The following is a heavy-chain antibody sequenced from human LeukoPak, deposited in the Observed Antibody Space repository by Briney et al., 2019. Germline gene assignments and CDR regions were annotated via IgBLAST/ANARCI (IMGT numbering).Heavy chain of an antibody. J-gene: IGHJ6*03. Sequence: PSETLSLTCTVSGGSISSGSYYWSWIRQPAGKGLEWIGRIYTSGSTNYNPSLKSRVTISVDTSKNQFSLKLSSVTAADTAVYYCARGGAYCGGDCPNYYYYYMDVWGKGTTVTISS. V-gene: IGHV4-61*02. CDR3: ARGGAYCGGDCPNYYYYYMDV. CDR1: GGSISSGSYY. D-gene: IGHD2-21*02. CDR2: IYTSGST.